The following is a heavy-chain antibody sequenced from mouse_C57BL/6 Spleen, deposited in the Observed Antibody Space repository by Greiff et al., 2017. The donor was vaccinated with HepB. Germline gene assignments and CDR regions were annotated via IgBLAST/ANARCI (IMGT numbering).Heavy chain of an antibody. J-gene: IGHJ1*03. D-gene: IGHD3-3*01. CDR3: ARGGGRDWYFDV. CDR1: GYSITSGYY. V-gene: IGHV3-6*01. CDR2: ISYDGSN. Sequence: VQLVESGPGLVKPSQSLSLTCSVTGYSITSGYYWNWIRQFPGNKLEWMGYISYDGSNNYNPSLKNRISITRDTSKNQFFLKLNSVTTEDTATYYCARGGGRDWYFDVWGTGTTVTVSS.